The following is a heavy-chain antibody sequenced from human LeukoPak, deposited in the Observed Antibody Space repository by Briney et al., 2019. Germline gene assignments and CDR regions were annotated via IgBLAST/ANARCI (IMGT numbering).Heavy chain of an antibody. J-gene: IGHJ4*02. D-gene: IGHD6-13*01. CDR2: INPNSGGT. V-gene: IGHV1-2*02. Sequence: ASERVSCKASGYTFTGYYMHWVRQAPGQGLEWMGWINPNSGGTNYAQKFQGRVTMTRDTSISTTYMELSRLRSDDTAVYYCARDVRIAAAGDYWGQGTLVTVST. CDR1: GYTFTGYY. CDR3: ARDVRIAAAGDY.